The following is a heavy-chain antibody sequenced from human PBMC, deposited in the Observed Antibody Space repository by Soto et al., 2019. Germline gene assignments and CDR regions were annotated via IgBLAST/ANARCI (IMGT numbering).Heavy chain of an antibody. CDR3: TVWGSGNDFGAA. D-gene: IGHD3-10*01. Sequence: EVQLVESGGGLVQPGGSLRLSCAASGFTFSDHYMDWVRQAPGKGLEWVGRRKNKADSYTTEYAASVKGRLTISRDGSKISLFLQMNSLKTEPTAVYYCTVWGSGNDFGAAWGQGILVTFSS. CDR2: RKNKADSYTT. V-gene: IGHV3-72*01. CDR1: GFTFSDHY. J-gene: IGHJ4*02.